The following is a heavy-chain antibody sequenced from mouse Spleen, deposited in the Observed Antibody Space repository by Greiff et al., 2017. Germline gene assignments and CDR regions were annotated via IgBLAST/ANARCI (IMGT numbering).Heavy chain of an antibody. D-gene: IGHD1-1*01. V-gene: IGHV5-9*01. J-gene: IGHJ2*01. CDR1: GFTFSSYT. CDR2: ISGGGGNT. Sequence: EVQRVESGGGLVKPGGSLKLSCAASGFTFSSYTMSWVRQTPEKRLEWVATISGGGGNTYYPDSVKGRFTISRDNAKNTLYLQMSSLRSEDTALYYCARRGYYYGHFDYWGQGTTLTVSS. CDR3: ARRGYYYGHFDY.